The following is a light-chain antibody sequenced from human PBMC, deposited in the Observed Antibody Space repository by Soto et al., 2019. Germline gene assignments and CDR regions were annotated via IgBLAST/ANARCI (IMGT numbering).Light chain of an antibody. CDR2: GAS. CDR3: QQYNHWPT. CDR1: QFVSTN. V-gene: IGKV3-15*01. Sequence: ELVMAESPATVSVSPEERATLSCRASQFVSTNLAWYQQRPGQAPSLLIYGASTRAIGVPARFSGSGSGTEFTLTISSLQSEDFAVYYCQQYNHWPTSGQGTNVDIK. J-gene: IGKJ1*01.